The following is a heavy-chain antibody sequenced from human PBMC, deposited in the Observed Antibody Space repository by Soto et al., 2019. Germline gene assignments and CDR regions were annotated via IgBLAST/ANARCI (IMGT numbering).Heavy chain of an antibody. CDR1: GFKVGSSY. D-gene: IGHD1-26*01. J-gene: IGHJ4*02. V-gene: IGHV3-53*01. Sequence: EVKVIESGGDLIEPGGSLRLSCAASGFKVGSSYVTWVRQAPGEGLEWVSVIVSGGSTHYADSVTGRFTVSRDVSNNTVYLHMSSLRAEVTAVYFCATDSRNVGIGYFDSWGLGTQVTVSS. CDR2: IVSGGST. CDR3: ATDSRNVGIGYFDS.